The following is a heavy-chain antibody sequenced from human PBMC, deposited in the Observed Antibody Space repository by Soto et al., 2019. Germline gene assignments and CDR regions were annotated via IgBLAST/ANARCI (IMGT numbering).Heavy chain of an antibody. Sequence: ASVKVSCKASGYTFTSYGISWVRQAPGQGLEWMGWISAYNGNTNYAQKLQGRVTMTTDTSTSTAYMEQRSLRSDDTAVYYCARDQLYDFWSGYIYYYYYYGMDVWGQGTTVTVSS. CDR2: ISAYNGNT. D-gene: IGHD3-3*01. CDR1: GYTFTSYG. CDR3: ARDQLYDFWSGYIYYYYYYGMDV. J-gene: IGHJ6*02. V-gene: IGHV1-18*01.